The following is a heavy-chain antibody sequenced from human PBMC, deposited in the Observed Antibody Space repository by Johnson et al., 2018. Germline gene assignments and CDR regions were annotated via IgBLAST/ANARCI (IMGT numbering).Heavy chain of an antibody. J-gene: IGHJ4*02. CDR3: ARGKYYDTSGSFDS. CDR1: GFTFADYG. Sequence: VQLVQSGGRVVRPGGSLRLSCAASGFTFADYGMSWVRQAPGTGLEWVSGTGWHGDYTGYACPVKGRLTISRDNAKSSLYLQMNSLRAEDTALYYCARGKYYDTSGSFDSWGQGTLVTVSS. D-gene: IGHD3-22*01. CDR2: TGWHGDYT. V-gene: IGHV3-20*04.